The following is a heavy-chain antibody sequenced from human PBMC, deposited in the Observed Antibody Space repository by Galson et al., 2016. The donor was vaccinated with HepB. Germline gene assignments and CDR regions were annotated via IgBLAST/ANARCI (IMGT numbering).Heavy chain of an antibody. Sequence: SLRLSCAASGFAFATYGMSWVRQAPGKGLEWVSGISGSGSNTYHSDSVKGRFTISRDNSKNTLYLQMKSLRAEDTAVYFCAKSASVGIFYYYAMDVWGQGTTVAVSS. D-gene: IGHD6-13*01. CDR1: GFAFATYG. CDR3: AKSASVGIFYYYAMDV. V-gene: IGHV3-23*01. CDR2: ISGSGSNT. J-gene: IGHJ6*02.